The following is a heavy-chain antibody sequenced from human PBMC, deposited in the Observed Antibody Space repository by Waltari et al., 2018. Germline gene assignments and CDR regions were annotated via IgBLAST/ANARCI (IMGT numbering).Heavy chain of an antibody. D-gene: IGHD3-16*01. J-gene: IGHJ5*02. CDR1: GGTFGRDA. V-gene: IGHV1-69*12. CDR3: ARRQLGGAFDP. Sequence: QVQLVQSGAEVRKPGSSVKVYCTASGGTFGRDAITWVRQAPGEGREWMGGIIPIVGTAPNYAQKFQGRLTITADESTATVYMDLSSLRSDDTAVYYCARRQLGGAFDPWGQGTLVSVSS. CDR2: IIPIVGTAP.